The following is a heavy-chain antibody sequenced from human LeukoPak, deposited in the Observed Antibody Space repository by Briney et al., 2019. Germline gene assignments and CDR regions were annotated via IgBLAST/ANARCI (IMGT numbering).Heavy chain of an antibody. CDR1: GYTFTGYY. V-gene: IGHV1-2*02. CDR3: AXXXXGAPSYCSSTSCLPDY. CDR2: INPNSGGT. D-gene: IGHD2-2*01. Sequence: ASVKVSCKASGYTFTGYYMHWVRQAPGQGLEWMGWINPNSGGTNYAQKFQGRVTMTRDTSISTAYMELSRLRSDDTAVYYCAXXXXGAPSYCSSTSCLPDYWGQGTLVTVSS. J-gene: IGHJ4*02.